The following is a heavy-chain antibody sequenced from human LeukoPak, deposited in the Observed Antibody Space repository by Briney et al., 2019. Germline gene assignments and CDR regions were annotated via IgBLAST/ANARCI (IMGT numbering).Heavy chain of an antibody. V-gene: IGHV4-34*01. D-gene: IGHD6-13*01. Sequence: PSETLSLTCAVYGGSFSGYYWSWIRQPPGKGLEWIGEINHSGSTNYNPSLTSLKSRVTISVDTSKNQFSLKLSSVTAADTAVYYCARHTDIAPLSSLKYWGQGTLVTVSS. CDR3: ARHTDIAPLSSLKY. J-gene: IGHJ4*02. CDR2: INHSGST. CDR1: GGSFSGYY.